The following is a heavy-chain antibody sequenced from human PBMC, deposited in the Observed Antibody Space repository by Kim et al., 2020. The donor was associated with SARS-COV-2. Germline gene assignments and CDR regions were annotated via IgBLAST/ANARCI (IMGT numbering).Heavy chain of an antibody. CDR2: IWYDGSNK. J-gene: IGHJ3*02. D-gene: IGHD5-18*01. V-gene: IGHV3-33*06. CDR3: AKEYSYDSDAFDI. Sequence: GGSLRLSCAASGFTFSSYGMHWVRQAPGKGLEWVAVIWYDGSNKYYADSVKGRFTISRDNSKNTLYLQMNSLRAEDTAVYYCAKEYSYDSDAFDIWGQGTMVTVSS. CDR1: GFTFSSYG.